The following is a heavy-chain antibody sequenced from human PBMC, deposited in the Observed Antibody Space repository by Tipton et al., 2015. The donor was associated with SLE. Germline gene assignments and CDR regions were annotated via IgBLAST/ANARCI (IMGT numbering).Heavy chain of an antibody. V-gene: IGHV4-39*01. Sequence: TLSLTCTVSGGSISSSNYYWGWIRQPPGKGLEWIGTIYYSGDTYYNPSLKSRVTISVDTSKNQFSLKLSSVTAADTAIYYCARQGCGDDCFWAVWFDPWGQGTLVTVSS. D-gene: IGHD2-21*01. CDR2: IYYSGDT. CDR3: ARQGCGDDCFWAVWFDP. J-gene: IGHJ5*02. CDR1: GGSISSSNYY.